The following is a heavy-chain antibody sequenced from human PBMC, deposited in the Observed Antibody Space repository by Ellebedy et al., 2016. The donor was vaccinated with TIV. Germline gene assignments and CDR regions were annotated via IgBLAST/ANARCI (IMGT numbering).Heavy chain of an antibody. D-gene: IGHD3-22*01. CDR1: GYTFTGSY. CDR3: AREVKGYYYDSSGSRGAFDI. CDR2: INPNSGGT. Sequence: ASVKVSCKASGYTFTGSYMHWVRQAPGQGLEWMGCINPNSGGTNYAQKFQGRVTMTRETSISTAYMELSSLRSEDTAVYYCAREVKGYYYDSSGSRGAFDIWGQGTMVTVSS. J-gene: IGHJ3*02. V-gene: IGHV1-2*02.